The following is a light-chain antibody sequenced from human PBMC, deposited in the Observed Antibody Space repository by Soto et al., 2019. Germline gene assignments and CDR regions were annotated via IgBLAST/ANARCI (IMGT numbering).Light chain of an antibody. CDR1: QGIANY. CDR3: QQYYSYPIT. V-gene: IGKV1-8*01. Sequence: IQMTQSPSSLSSSLVYRVTITFRASQGIANYLAWYQQKPGKAPKLLIYAASTLQSGVPSRFSGSGSGTDFTLTISCLQSEDFATYYCQQYYSYPITFGQGTRLEIK. J-gene: IGKJ5*01. CDR2: AAS.